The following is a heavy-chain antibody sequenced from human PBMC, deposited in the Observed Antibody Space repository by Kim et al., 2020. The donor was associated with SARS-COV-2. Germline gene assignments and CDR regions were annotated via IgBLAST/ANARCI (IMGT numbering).Heavy chain of an antibody. J-gene: IGHJ6*02. Sequence: GGSLRLSCAASGFTFSSYSMNWVRQAPGKGLEWVSSISSISSYIYYADSVKGRFTISRDNAKNSLYLQMNSLRAEDTAVYYCARDLLWFGELRNMDVWGQGTTVTVSS. D-gene: IGHD3-10*01. V-gene: IGHV3-21*01. CDR2: ISSISSYI. CDR3: ARDLLWFGELRNMDV. CDR1: GFTFSSYS.